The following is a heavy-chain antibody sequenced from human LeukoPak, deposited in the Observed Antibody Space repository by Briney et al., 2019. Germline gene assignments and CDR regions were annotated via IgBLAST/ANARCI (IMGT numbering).Heavy chain of an antibody. CDR2: INSDGSIT. J-gene: IGHJ3*02. V-gene: IGHV3-74*01. Sequence: GGSLRLSCAASGFTFSSYWMYWVRQAPGKGLVWVSRINSDGSITSYAGSVKGRFTISRDNAKNTLYLQMNSLRAEDSAVYYCATIVGATEGAFDIWGQGTMVTVSS. CDR1: GFTFSSYW. D-gene: IGHD1-26*01. CDR3: ATIVGATEGAFDI.